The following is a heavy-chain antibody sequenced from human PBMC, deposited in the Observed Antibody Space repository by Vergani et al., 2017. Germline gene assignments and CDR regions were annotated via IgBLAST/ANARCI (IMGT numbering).Heavy chain of an antibody. CDR1: GFTFSSYS. CDR3: ARVPQVRDGYMPSFFA. D-gene: IGHD5-24*01. V-gene: IGHV3-21*01. J-gene: IGHJ5*02. Sequence: EVQLVESGGGLVKPGGSLRLSCAASGFTFSSYSMNWVRQAPGKGLEWASSISSSSSYIYYADSVKGRFTISRDNAKNSLYLQMNSLRAEDTAVYYCARVPQVRDGYMPSFFAWGQGTLVTVSS. CDR2: ISSSSSYI.